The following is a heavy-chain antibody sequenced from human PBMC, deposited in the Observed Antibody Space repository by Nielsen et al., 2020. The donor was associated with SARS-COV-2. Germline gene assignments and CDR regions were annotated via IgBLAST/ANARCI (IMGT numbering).Heavy chain of an antibody. Sequence: GSLRLSCTVSGGSISSSSYYWGWIRQPPGKGLEWIGSIYYSGSTYYNPSLKSRVTISVDTSKNQFSLKLSSVTAADTAVYYCASGAVAGLFDYWGQGTLVTVSS. CDR2: IYYSGST. V-gene: IGHV4-39*07. J-gene: IGHJ4*02. D-gene: IGHD6-19*01. CDR3: ASGAVAGLFDY. CDR1: GGSISSSSYY.